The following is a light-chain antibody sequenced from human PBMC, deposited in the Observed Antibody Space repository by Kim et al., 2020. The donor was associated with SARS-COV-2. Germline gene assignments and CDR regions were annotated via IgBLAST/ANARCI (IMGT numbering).Light chain of an antibody. CDR1: QSVSSH. CDR2: DAS. J-gene: IGKJ4*01. CDR3: QQRGNWPLT. V-gene: IGKV3-11*01. Sequence: EIVLTQSPATLSLSPGERATLSCRASQSVSSHLAWYQQKPGQAPRLLIYDASNRATGIPARFSGSGSGADFTLSISSLEPEDLAVYYCQQRGNWPLTFGGGTKVDIK.